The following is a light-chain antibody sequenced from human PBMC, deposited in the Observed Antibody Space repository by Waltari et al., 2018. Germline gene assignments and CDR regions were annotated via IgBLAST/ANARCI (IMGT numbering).Light chain of an antibody. CDR2: AAS. CDR1: QSINNY. J-gene: IGKJ1*01. V-gene: IGKV1-39*01. Sequence: DIQMTQSPSSLSASVGDRVAIPCRASQSINNYVNWYQQKPGQAPKLLIFAASTLQTGVPSRFSGSGSGTDFTLTISSLQPEDFATYYCQQSYNNPRAFGQGTKVEIK. CDR3: QQSYNNPRA.